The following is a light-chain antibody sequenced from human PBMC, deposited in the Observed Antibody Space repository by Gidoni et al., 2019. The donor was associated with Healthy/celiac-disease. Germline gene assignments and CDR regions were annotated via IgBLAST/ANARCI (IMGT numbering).Light chain of an antibody. Sequence: TLMTQSPSSLSASVGDSVTITCRASESISSYLNWYQQKPGKTPKLLSYAASSLQTGVPSRCSGSGSGTDFTLSISRLQPEDFATYYYQKSYSTPLTFGQXTKVEIK. CDR3: QKSYSTPLT. CDR2: AAS. V-gene: IGKV1-39*01. CDR1: ESISSY. J-gene: IGKJ1*01.